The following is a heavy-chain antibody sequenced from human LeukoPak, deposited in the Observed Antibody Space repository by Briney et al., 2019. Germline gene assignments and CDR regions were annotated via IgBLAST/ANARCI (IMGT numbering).Heavy chain of an antibody. CDR1: GFSLNIYA. CDR2: IDRSGGST. D-gene: IGHD4-17*01. V-gene: IGHV3-23*01. J-gene: IGHJ5*02. Sequence: GDSLRLSCAASGFSLNIYAMSWVRHAPGEGLEWVAAIDRSGGSTFYADSVKGRFTNYKDNSKNTLYLQTKSLTVDDTAIYVCARGSDGEHAAWGQGTLVTVSS. CDR3: ARGSDGEHAA.